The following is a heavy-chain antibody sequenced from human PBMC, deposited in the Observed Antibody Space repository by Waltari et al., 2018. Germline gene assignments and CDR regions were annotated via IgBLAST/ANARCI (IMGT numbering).Heavy chain of an antibody. CDR3: AGLGYTYYDYVWGSFSSAPIDY. V-gene: IGHV3-21*01. J-gene: IGHJ4*02. CDR1: GFTFSSYS. CDR2: ISSSSSYI. Sequence: GSLRLPCAASGFTFSSYSMNWVRQAPGKGLEWVSSISSSSSYIYYADSVKGRFTISRDNAKNSLYLQMNSLRAEDTAVYYCAGLGYTYYDYVWGSFSSAPIDYWGQGTLVTVSS. D-gene: IGHD3-16*01.